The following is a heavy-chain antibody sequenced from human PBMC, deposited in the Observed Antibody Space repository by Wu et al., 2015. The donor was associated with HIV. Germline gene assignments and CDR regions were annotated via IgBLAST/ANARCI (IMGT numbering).Heavy chain of an antibody. CDR1: GYTFTAYQ. CDR3: ARDSSIVGATMIDY. CDR2: INPNSGAS. V-gene: IGHV1-2*02. D-gene: IGHD1-26*01. Sequence: QVQLLQSGAEVKKPGGSLKVSCKASGYTFTAYQIHWVRQAPGQGLEWVGWINPNSGASGFAQKFQGRVAMSTDTPVTTVHMDLNRLRSDDTAVYYCARDSSIVGATMIDYWGQGTLVTVSS. J-gene: IGHJ4*02.